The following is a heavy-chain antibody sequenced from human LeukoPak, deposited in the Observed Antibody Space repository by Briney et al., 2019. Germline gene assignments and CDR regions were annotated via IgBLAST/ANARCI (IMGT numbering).Heavy chain of an antibody. CDR1: GYTFTGYY. CDR2: INPSGGST. D-gene: IGHD3-9*01. Sequence: GASVKVSCKASGYTFTGYYMHWVRQAPGQGLEWMGIINPSGGSTSYAQKFQGRVTMTRDTSTSTVYMELSSLRSEDTAVYYCARDGGRISPTQNHLEDVYFWFDPWGQGTLVTVSS. V-gene: IGHV1-46*01. CDR3: ARDGGRISPTQNHLEDVYFWFDP. J-gene: IGHJ5*02.